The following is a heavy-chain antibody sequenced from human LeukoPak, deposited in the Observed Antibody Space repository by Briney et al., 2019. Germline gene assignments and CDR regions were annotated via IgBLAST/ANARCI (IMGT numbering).Heavy chain of an antibody. D-gene: IGHD1-26*01. CDR2: IYYSGST. CDR1: GCSISSYY. J-gene: IGHJ2*01. CDR3: ARSFLGDWYFDL. Sequence: PSETPSLTCLVSGCSISSYYWSLIRQPPGMGLEGIGCIYYSGSTNYNPSLKSRVTMSVDTSKDQFSLRLTSVTAADTAVYYCARSFLGDWYFDLWGRGTLVTVSS. V-gene: IGHV4-59*01.